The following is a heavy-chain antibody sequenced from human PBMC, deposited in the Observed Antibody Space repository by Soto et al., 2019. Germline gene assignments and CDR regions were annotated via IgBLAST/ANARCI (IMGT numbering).Heavy chain of an antibody. CDR1: GGSISSGGYY. CDR3: ATDSRTLDNDAFDI. CDR2: IYSSGST. Sequence: QVQLQESGPGLVKPSQTLSLTCTVSGGSISSGGYYWSWIRQHPGKGLEWIGYIYSSGSTYYNPSLRRRVTIPVETSKNQCSLKLSSVAAADTAVYYCATDSRTLDNDAFDIWGQGTMVTVSS. J-gene: IGHJ3*02. V-gene: IGHV4-31*03. D-gene: IGHD2-2*03.